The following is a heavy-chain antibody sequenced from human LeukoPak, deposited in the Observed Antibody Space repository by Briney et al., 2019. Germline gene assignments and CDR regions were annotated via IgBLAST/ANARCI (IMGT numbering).Heavy chain of an antibody. CDR1: GFIVSNNH. CDR2: IYSGDTT. V-gene: IGHV3-66*01. Sequence: GGSLRLSCAASGFIVSNNHINWIRQAPGKGLEWVSIIYSGDTTYYSDSVKGRFILSSDNSKNMLYLQMNSLRVEDTAVYYCARAGGPVTPYYFDYWGQGTLVTVSS. CDR3: ARAGGPVTPYYFDY. D-gene: IGHD4-17*01. J-gene: IGHJ4*02.